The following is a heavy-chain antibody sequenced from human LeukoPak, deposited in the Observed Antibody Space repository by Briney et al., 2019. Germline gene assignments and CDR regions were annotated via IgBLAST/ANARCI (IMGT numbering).Heavy chain of an antibody. CDR3: ARHGIAVADY. V-gene: IGHV4-59*08. CDR1: GGSISGYY. J-gene: IGHJ4*02. CDR2: ILYSGGT. D-gene: IGHD6-19*01. Sequence: SETLSLTCTVSGGSISGYYWGWFRQPPGKGLEYIGSILYSGGTDYNPSLKSRLTILVDTSKNQFSLKVRSVTAADTAVYYCARHGIAVADYWGQGTLVTVSS.